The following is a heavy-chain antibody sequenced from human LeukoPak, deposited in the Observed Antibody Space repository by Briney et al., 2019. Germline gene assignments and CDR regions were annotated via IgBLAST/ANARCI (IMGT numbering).Heavy chain of an antibody. Sequence: GRSLRLSCAASGFTFHDYAMHWVRHAPGKGLEWVSGISWNSDGIDYADSVKGRFTISRDNAKSSLYLQMNSLRAEDTALYYCAKDRIGKNHGDYDSIDYWGQGTLVTISS. D-gene: IGHD4-17*01. J-gene: IGHJ4*02. CDR2: ISWNSDGI. CDR3: AKDRIGKNHGDYDSIDY. CDR1: GFTFHDYA. V-gene: IGHV3-9*01.